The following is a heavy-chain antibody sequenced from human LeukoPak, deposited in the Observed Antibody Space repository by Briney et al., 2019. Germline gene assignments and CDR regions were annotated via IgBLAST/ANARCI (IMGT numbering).Heavy chain of an antibody. D-gene: IGHD6-19*01. CDR1: GDSITSHY. Sequence: SETLSLTCTVSGDSITSHYWGWIRQHPGKGLEWIGYIYYSGSTYYNPSLKSRVTISVDTSKNQFSLKLSSVTAADTAVYYCARDRGSGWGIDYWGQGTLVTVSS. CDR3: ARDRGSGWGIDY. CDR2: IYYSGST. J-gene: IGHJ4*02. V-gene: IGHV4-59*06.